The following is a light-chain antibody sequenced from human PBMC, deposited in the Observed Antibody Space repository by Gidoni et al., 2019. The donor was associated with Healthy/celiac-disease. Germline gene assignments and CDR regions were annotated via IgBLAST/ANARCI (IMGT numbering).Light chain of an antibody. CDR3: QQSNSTPNT. CDR1: QSISSY. V-gene: IGKV1-39*01. Sequence: DIQMTQSPSSLSASVGDRVTITCRASQSISSYLKWYQQKPGKAPKLLIYAASSLQSGVPSRFSGSECGKDFTLTISSLQPEDFATYYCQQSNSTPNTFGGGTKVEIK. CDR2: AAS. J-gene: IGKJ4*01.